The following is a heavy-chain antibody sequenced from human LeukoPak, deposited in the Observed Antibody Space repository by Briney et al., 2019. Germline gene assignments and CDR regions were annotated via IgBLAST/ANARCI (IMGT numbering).Heavy chain of an antibody. D-gene: IGHD3-3*01. CDR2: INPNSGGT. CDR1: GYTFTDYY. V-gene: IGHV1-2*02. J-gene: IGHJ3*02. CDR3: ASTYYDFWSGYNRQNQDAFDI. Sequence: GASVKVSCKASGYTFTDYYMHWVRQAPGQGLEWMGWINPNSGGTNYAQTFQGRVTMTRDTSISTAYMDLSRLRSDDTAVYYCASTYYDFWSGYNRQNQDAFDIWGQGTMVTVSS.